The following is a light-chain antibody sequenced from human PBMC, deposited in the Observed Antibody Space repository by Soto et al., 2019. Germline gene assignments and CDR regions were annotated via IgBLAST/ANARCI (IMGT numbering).Light chain of an antibody. J-gene: IGKJ1*01. CDR2: GAS. CDR1: QSVSSSY. CDR3: QQYGTSWT. V-gene: IGKV3-20*01. Sequence: TRCFWRWERPTPSCQASQSVSSSYLAWYQQKPGQAPRLLIYGASSRATGIPDRFSGSGSGTDFTLTISRLEPEDFAVYYCQQYGTSWTFGQGTKVDIK.